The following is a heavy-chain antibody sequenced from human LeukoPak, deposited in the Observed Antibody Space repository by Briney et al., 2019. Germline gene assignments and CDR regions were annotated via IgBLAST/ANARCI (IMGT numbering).Heavy chain of an antibody. V-gene: IGHV3-48*04. D-gene: IGHD4-17*01. CDR3: ARDLLTVTKGD. J-gene: IGHJ4*02. CDR1: GFTFSSYS. CDR2: ISSSSSTI. Sequence: GGSLRLSCAASGFTFSSYSMNWVRQAPGKGLERVSYISSSSSTIYYADSVKGRFTISRDNAKNSLYLQMNSLRAEDTAVYYCARDLLTVTKGDWGQGTLVTVSS.